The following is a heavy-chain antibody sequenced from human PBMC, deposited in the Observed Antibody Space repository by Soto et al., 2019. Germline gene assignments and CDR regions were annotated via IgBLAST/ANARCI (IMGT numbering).Heavy chain of an antibody. Sequence: SQTLSLTCTVSGGSISSYYWSWIRQPPGKGLEWIGYIYYSGSTNYNPSLKSRVTISVDTSKNQFSLKLSSVTAADTAVYYCAREGVDTAIKYYFVQGTLVTVSS. CDR1: GGSISSYY. CDR3: AREGVDTAIKYY. D-gene: IGHD5-18*01. CDR2: IYYSGST. J-gene: IGHJ4*02. V-gene: IGHV4-59*01.